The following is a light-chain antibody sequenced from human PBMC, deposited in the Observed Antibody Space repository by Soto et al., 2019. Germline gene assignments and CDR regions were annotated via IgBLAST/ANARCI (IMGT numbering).Light chain of an antibody. J-gene: IGKJ5*01. CDR1: QDIATY. CDR2: DAS. CDR3: QQYENLPIT. V-gene: IGKV1-33*01. Sequence: DIQMTQSPSSLSASVGNRVTITCQASQDIATYLNWFQQKPGKAPKLLIYDASNLETGVPSRFSGSGSGTDFTFTISSLQAEDIATYYCQQYENLPITFGQGTRLEIK.